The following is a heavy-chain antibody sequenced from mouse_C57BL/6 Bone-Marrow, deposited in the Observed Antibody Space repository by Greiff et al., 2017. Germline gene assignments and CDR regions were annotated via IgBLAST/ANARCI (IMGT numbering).Heavy chain of an antibody. D-gene: IGHD2-3*01. Sequence: VQLQQPGAELVKPGASVQMSCKASGYTFTSYWITWVKQRPGQGLEWIGDIYPGSGSTNYNEKFKSKATLTVDTSSSTAYMQLSSLTSEDSAVYYCARWGWLLLYAMDYWGQGTSVTVSS. CDR1: GYTFTSYW. J-gene: IGHJ4*01. CDR2: IYPGSGST. CDR3: ARWGWLLLYAMDY. V-gene: IGHV1-55*01.